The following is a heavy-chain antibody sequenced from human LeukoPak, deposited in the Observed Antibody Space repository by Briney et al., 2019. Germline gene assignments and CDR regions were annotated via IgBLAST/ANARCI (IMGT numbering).Heavy chain of an antibody. CDR2: IYYSGST. J-gene: IGHJ4*02. Sequence: PSQTLSLTCTVSGGSISSGGSYWSWIRQHPGKGLEWIGYIYYSGSTYYNPSLKSRVTISVDTSKNQFSLKLSSVTAADTAVYYCARDLREYCSGGSCYSVDYWGQGTLVTVSS. D-gene: IGHD2-15*01. CDR1: GGSISSGGSY. V-gene: IGHV4-31*03. CDR3: ARDLREYCSGGSCYSVDY.